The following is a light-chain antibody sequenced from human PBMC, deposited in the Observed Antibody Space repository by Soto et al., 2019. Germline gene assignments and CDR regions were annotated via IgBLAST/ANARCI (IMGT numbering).Light chain of an antibody. V-gene: IGKV1D-12*01. Sequence: DIQMTQSPSSVSASVGDKVMITCRASQNINTWLAWYQQKPGEAPKLLIFAASRLEKAVPSRFSGSGYGTDFTLTISDLQTEDFENYYCQQADSFPLTFGGGTKVEIK. J-gene: IGKJ4*01. CDR3: QQADSFPLT. CDR1: QNINTW. CDR2: AAS.